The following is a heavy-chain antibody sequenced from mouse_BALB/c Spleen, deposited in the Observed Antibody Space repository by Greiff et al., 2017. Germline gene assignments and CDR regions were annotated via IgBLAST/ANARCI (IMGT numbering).Heavy chain of an antibody. CDR2: IDPGNGDT. CDR3: NAGGYGVDY. CDR1: GFNIKDYY. J-gene: IGHJ2*01. V-gene: IGHV14-4*02. D-gene: IGHD2-2*01. Sequence: VQLKESGAELVRSGASVKLSCTASGFNIKDYYMHWVKQRPEQGLEWIGWIDPGNGDTEYAPKFQGKATMTADTSSNTAYLQLSSLTSEDTAVYYCNAGGYGVDYWGQGTTLTVSS.